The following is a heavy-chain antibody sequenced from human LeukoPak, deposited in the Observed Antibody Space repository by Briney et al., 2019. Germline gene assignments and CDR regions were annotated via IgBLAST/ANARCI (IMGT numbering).Heavy chain of an antibody. CDR1: GYSFTSYW. CDR2: IYPGDSDT. V-gene: IGHV5-51*01. D-gene: IGHD3-3*01. CDR3: ARQVAYYDFWTVGYFDY. J-gene: IGHJ4*02. Sequence: GESLKISCKGSGYSFTSYWIGWVRQMPGKGLEWMGIIYPGDSDTRYSPSFQGQVTISADKSISTAYLQWSSLKASDTAMYYCARQVAYYDFWTVGYFDYWGQGTLVTVSS.